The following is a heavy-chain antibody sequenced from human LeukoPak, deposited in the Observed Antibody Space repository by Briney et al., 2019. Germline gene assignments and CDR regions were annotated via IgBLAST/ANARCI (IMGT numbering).Heavy chain of an antibody. V-gene: IGHV3-53*05. CDR2: IYSVGST. J-gene: IGHJ3*02. CDR1: GFSVSINF. CDR3: AKGLGGAFDI. Sequence: GGSLRLSCAASGFSVSINFMGWVRQAPGKGLEWVSVIYSVGSTYYADSVKGRFTISRDNSKNTLYLQMNSLRAEDTAVYYCAKGLGGAFDIWGQGTMVTVSS. D-gene: IGHD2-15*01.